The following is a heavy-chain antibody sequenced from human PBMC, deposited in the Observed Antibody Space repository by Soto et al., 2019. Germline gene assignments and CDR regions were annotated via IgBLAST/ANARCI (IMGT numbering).Heavy chain of an antibody. CDR2: INYRGTT. V-gene: IGHV4-31*03. Sequence: TLSHTCTVSGGSIIDGQTYLNWIRQHPERGLEWMGYINYRGTTNYSPALKSRILISIDTSKNQFSLRLTSVTAADTAVYYCARDAPGVAPYWGQGTLVTVSS. CDR1: GGSIIDGQTY. D-gene: IGHD2-15*01. J-gene: IGHJ4*02. CDR3: ARDAPGVAPY.